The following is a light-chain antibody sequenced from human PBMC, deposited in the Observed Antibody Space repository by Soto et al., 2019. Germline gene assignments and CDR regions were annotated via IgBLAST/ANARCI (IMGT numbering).Light chain of an antibody. Sequence: LTQPASVSGSPGQSITISCTGTSSDVGGYNYVSWYQQHPGKAPKLMIYEVSNRPSGVSNRFSGSKSGNTASLTISGLQAEDEADYYCSSYTISSTLVFGTGTKVTVL. J-gene: IGLJ1*01. V-gene: IGLV2-14*01. CDR3: SSYTISSTLV. CDR1: SSDVGGYNY. CDR2: EVS.